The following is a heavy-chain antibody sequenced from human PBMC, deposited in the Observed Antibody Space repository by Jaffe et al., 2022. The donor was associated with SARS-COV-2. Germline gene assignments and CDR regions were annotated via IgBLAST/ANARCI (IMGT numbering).Heavy chain of an antibody. CDR1: GFTFSNYW. D-gene: IGHD3-22*01. V-gene: IGHV3-7*01. J-gene: IGHJ4*02. Sequence: EVQLVESGGGLVQPGGSLRISCVVSGFTFSNYWMSWVRQAPGKGLEWVASINQDGSVKHYVDSVKGRFTISRDNAKNSLYLQMNSLRAEDTAVYSCVKTYDTSGYYDYWGQGTLVTVSS. CDR3: VKTYDTSGYYDY. CDR2: INQDGSVK.